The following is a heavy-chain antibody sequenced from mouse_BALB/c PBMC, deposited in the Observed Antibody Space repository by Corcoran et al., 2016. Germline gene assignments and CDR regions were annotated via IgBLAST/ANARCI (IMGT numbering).Heavy chain of an antibody. Sequence: EVQLQQSGPELVKPGASVKMSCKASGYTFTSYVMHCVKQKPGQGLEWIGYNYPYNDDTKYNEEFKGKATLTSVKSSSTAYMELSSLTSEDSAVYYCASEVRGGYPFDYGGQGTTLTVSS. D-gene: IGHD2-2*01. CDR1: GYTFTSYV. J-gene: IGHJ2*01. CDR2: NYPYNDDT. V-gene: IGHV1S136*01. CDR3: ASEVRGGYPFDY.